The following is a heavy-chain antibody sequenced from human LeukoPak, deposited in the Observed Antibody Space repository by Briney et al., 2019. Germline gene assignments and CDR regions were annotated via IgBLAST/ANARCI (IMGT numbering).Heavy chain of an antibody. CDR2: ISGDGGGT. D-gene: IGHD1-26*01. Sequence: GGSLRLSCAASGFTFSSYAMHWIRQAPEKGLEWVSLISGDGGGTYYADSVKGRFTISRDNSRSSLYLQMNSPRAEDTAFYYCANSYTGSHFDYWGQGTLVTVSS. J-gene: IGHJ4*02. V-gene: IGHV3-43*02. CDR3: ANSYTGSHFDY. CDR1: GFTFSSYA.